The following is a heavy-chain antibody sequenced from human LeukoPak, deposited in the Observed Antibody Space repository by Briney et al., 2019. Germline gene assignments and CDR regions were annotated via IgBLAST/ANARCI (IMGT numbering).Heavy chain of an antibody. CDR3: AKDGDVVVPAAIRGAFDI. V-gene: IGHV3-23*01. CDR2: ISGSGGST. J-gene: IGHJ3*02. Sequence: PGGSLRLSCAASGFTFSSYAMSWVRQAPGKGLEWVSAISGSGGSTYYADSVKGRFTISRDNSKNTLYLQMNSLRAEDTAVYYCAKDGDVVVPAAIRGAFDIWGQGTMVTVSS. D-gene: IGHD2-2*01. CDR1: GFTFSSYA.